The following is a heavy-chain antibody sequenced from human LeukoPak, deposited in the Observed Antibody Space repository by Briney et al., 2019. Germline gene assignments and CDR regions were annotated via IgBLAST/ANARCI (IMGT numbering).Heavy chain of an antibody. J-gene: IGHJ3*02. CDR2: LSGSGGST. Sequence: GGSLRLSCAASGFTFSSYAMSWVRQAPGKGLEWVSALSGSGGSTYYADAVKGRFTISRDNSKNTLYLQMNSLRAEDTAVYYCAKDCKTYYYDSSGYPPDAFDIWGQGTMVTVSS. V-gene: IGHV3-23*01. D-gene: IGHD3-22*01. CDR3: AKDCKTYYYDSSGYPPDAFDI. CDR1: GFTFSSYA.